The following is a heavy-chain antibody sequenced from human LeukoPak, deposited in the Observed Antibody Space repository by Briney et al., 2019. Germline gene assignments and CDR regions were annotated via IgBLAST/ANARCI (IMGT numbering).Heavy chain of an antibody. D-gene: IGHD2-2*01. CDR1: GGSISSGNW. V-gene: IGHV4-4*02. Sequence: PSETLSLTCAVSGGSISSGNWWSWVRQPPGKGLEWIGQIYHSGSTNYNPSLKSRVTISVEKSKNQFSLNLTSVTAADTAVYYCARGPIVPAAAGGAFDIWGQGTMVTVSS. CDR2: IYHSGST. CDR3: ARGPIVPAAAGGAFDI. J-gene: IGHJ3*02.